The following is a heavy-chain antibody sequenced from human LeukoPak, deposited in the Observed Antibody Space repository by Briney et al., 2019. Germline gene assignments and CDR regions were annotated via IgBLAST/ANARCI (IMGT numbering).Heavy chain of an antibody. Sequence: GGSLRLSCAASGFTFSSYSMNWVRQAPGKGLEWVSSIEASGGATYYADSVKGRFTVSRDNSKNTFYLQMNSLGAEDTAVYYCAKGSGSGWYGWFAPWGQGTLVTVSS. D-gene: IGHD6-19*01. CDR3: AKGSGSGWYGWFAP. J-gene: IGHJ5*02. CDR2: IEASGGAT. V-gene: IGHV3-23*01. CDR1: GFTFSSYS.